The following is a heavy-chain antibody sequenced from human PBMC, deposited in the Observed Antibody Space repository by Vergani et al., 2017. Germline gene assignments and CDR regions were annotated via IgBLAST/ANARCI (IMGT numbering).Heavy chain of an antibody. CDR2: ISSSSSYI. Sequence: EVQLVESGGGLVQPGGSLRLSCAASGFTFSSYAMSWVRQAPGKGLEWVSSISSSSSYIYYADSVKGRFTISRDNAKNSLYLQMNSLRAEDTAVYYCARGQRDVVVVAAQAPDYWGQGTLVTVSS. D-gene: IGHD2-15*01. CDR1: GFTFSSYA. CDR3: ARGQRDVVVVAAQAPDY. V-gene: IGHV3-21*01. J-gene: IGHJ4*02.